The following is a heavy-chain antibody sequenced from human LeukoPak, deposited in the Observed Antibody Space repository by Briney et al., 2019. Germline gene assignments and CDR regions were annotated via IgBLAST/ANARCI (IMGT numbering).Heavy chain of an antibody. CDR1: GFTFSSYG. V-gene: IGHV3-23*01. J-gene: IGHJ5*01. CDR2: ISGSGRST. D-gene: IGHD4-17*01. Sequence: GGSLRLSCAASGFTFSSYGMSWVRQAPGKGLEWVSVISGSGRSTYYADSVKGRFTISRDNSKNTLYLQMNSLGAEDTAVYYCAKDYGDYDEYSWFDSWGQGTLVTVSS. CDR3: AKDYGDYDEYSWFDS.